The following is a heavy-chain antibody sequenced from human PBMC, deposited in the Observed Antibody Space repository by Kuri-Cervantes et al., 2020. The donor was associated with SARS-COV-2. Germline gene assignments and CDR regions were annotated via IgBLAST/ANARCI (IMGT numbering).Heavy chain of an antibody. V-gene: IGHV3-30*02. CDR1: GFTFSSYG. CDR3: AKDRYQLLPPDAFDI. D-gene: IGHD2-2*01. Sequence: GESLKISCAASGFTFSSYGMHWVRQDPGKGLEWVAFIRYDGSNKYYADSVKGRFTISRDNSKNTLYLHMNSLRAEDTAVYYCAKDRYQLLPPDAFDIWGQGTMVTVSS. J-gene: IGHJ3*02. CDR2: IRYDGSNK.